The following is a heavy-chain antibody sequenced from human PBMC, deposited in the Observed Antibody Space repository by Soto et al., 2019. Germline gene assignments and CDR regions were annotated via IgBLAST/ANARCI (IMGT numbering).Heavy chain of an antibody. D-gene: IGHD4-17*01. Sequence: GGSLRLSCAASGFTFSSYGMSWFRQAPGKGLEWVSAISGSGVSTYYADSVKGRFTISRDDSKNTLYLQMNSLRAEDTAVYYCAQDPRGEYGDSVGDYWGQGTGVTHYS. CDR1: GFTFSSYG. J-gene: IGHJ4*02. V-gene: IGHV3-23*01. CDR3: AQDPRGEYGDSVGDY. CDR2: ISGSGVST.